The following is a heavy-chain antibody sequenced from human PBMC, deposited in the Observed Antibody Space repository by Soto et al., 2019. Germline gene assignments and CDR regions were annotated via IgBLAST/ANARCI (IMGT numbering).Heavy chain of an antibody. Sequence: QVQRVQSGAEVKKPGSSVNVSCKASGGTFSSYAISWVRQAPGQGLEWMGGIIHIFGTANYAQKFQGSVTITAEESTSTAYMELSSLRSEDTAVYYCARPREGGYSYEFVYWGQGTLVTVS. V-gene: IGHV1-69*01. CDR2: IIHIFGTA. D-gene: IGHD5-18*01. CDR3: ARPREGGYSYEFVY. J-gene: IGHJ4*02. CDR1: GGTFSSYA.